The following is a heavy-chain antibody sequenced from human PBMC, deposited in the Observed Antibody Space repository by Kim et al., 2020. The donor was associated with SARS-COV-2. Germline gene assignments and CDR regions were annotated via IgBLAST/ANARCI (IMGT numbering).Heavy chain of an antibody. CDR3: ATHQGSSYYGSGSSRWDYYYGMDV. CDR1: GYSFTSYW. Sequence: GESLKISCKGSGYSFTSYWIGWVRQMPGKGLEWMGIIYPGDSDTRYSPSFQGQVTISADKSISTAYLQWSSLKASDTAMYYCATHQGSSYYGSGSSRWDYYYGMDVWGQGTTVTVSS. J-gene: IGHJ6*02. V-gene: IGHV5-51*01. D-gene: IGHD3-10*01. CDR2: IYPGDSDT.